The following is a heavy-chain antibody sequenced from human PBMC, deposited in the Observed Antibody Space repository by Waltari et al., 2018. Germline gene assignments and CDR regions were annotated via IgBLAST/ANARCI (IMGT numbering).Heavy chain of an antibody. CDR1: GGSMSSYF. V-gene: IGHV4-59*01. CDR3: ARGIVGDVGAFDI. J-gene: IGHJ3*02. Sequence: QVQLQESGPGLVKASETLSLTCTVSGGSMSSYFWTWIRQPPGKGLEWIGYMDYSGTANNSPSLRSRVTISVDRSRSQFSLKLWSVTAADTAVYYCARGIVGDVGAFDIWGQGTMVTVS. CDR2: MDYSGTA. D-gene: IGHD1-26*01.